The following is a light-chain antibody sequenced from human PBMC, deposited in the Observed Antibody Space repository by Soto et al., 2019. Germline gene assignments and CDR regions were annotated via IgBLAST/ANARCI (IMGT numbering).Light chain of an antibody. Sequence: EIVLTQSPATLSFSPGERATRSCRASQSVSSYLAWYQQKPGQAPRLLIYDASNRATGIPARFSGSGSGTDFTLTISSLEPEDFAVYYCQQRSNWWTFGQGTKVEIK. CDR1: QSVSSY. V-gene: IGKV3-11*01. CDR2: DAS. J-gene: IGKJ1*01. CDR3: QQRSNWWT.